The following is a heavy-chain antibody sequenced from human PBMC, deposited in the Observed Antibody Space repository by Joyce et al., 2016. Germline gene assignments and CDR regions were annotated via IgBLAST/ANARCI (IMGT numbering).Heavy chain of an antibody. CDR2: IHTSGRT. D-gene: IGHD2-2*02. CDR3: AGDRGYCSGTSCYNEAASWFDP. Sequence: QVQLQESGLGLVKPSETLSLTCTVSSGSISGYYWSWIRQPAGKGLEWIGRIHTSGRTNYNPSLKSLVTMCVDTSKNQISLNLTSLTAADTAVYYCAGDRGYCSGTSCYNEAASWFDPWGQGTLVTVSS. V-gene: IGHV4-4*07. CDR1: SGSISGYY. J-gene: IGHJ5*02.